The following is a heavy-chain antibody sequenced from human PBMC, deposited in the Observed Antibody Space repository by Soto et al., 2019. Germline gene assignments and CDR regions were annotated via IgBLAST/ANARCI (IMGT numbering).Heavy chain of an antibody. CDR3: AKGIAEAVPKADFQYLYYGMDV. CDR1: GGTFSSYA. J-gene: IGHJ6*02. D-gene: IGHD6-13*01. CDR2: IIPIFGTA. V-gene: IGHV1-69*13. Sequence: SVKVSCKASGGTFSSYAISWVRQAPGQGLEWMGGIIPIFGTANYAQKFQGRVTITAGESTSTAYMELSSLRSEDTAVYYCAKGIAEAVPKADFQYLYYGMDVGGQGTKVNVSS.